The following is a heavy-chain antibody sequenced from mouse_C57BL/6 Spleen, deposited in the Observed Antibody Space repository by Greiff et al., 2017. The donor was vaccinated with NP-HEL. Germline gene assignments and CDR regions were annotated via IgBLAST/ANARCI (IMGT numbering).Heavy chain of an antibody. D-gene: IGHD3-2*02. V-gene: IGHV1-74*01. CDR3: AIPPSDYYAMDY. CDR2: IHPSDSDT. Sequence: QVQLQQPGAELVKPGASVKVSCKASGYTFTSYWMHWVKQRPGQGLEWIGRIHPSDSDTNYNQKFKGKATLTVDKSSSTAYMQLSSLTSEDSAVSYCAIPPSDYYAMDYWGQGTSVTVSS. CDR1: GYTFTSYW. J-gene: IGHJ4*01.